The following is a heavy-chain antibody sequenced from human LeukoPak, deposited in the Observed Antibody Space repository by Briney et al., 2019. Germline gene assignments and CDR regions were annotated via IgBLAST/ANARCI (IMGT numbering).Heavy chain of an antibody. CDR2: IYYSGST. Sequence: SETLSLTCTVSGGSISSGGYYWSWIRQHPGKGLEWIGYIYYSGSTYYNPSLKSRVTILVDTSKNQFSLKLSSVTAADTAVYYCARDLEGGMAFDPWGQGTLVTVSS. V-gene: IGHV4-31*03. J-gene: IGHJ5*02. CDR3: ARDLEGGMAFDP. D-gene: IGHD5-24*01. CDR1: GGSISSGGYY.